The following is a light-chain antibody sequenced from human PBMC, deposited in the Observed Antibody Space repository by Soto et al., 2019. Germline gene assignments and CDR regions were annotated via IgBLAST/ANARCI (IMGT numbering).Light chain of an antibody. CDR2: EVT. CDR3: CSHAGSSTFL. Sequence: QSALTQPASVSGSPGQSITISCTGTSSDVGTYNLVSWYQQHPGEAPKLMIYEVTKRPSGVSNRFSGSKSGNTASLTISGLQAEDEADYYCCSHAGSSTFLFGGGTKLTVL. V-gene: IGLV2-23*02. CDR1: SSDVGTYNL. J-gene: IGLJ3*02.